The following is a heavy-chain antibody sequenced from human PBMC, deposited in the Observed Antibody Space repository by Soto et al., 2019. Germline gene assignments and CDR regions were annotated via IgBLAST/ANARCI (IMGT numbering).Heavy chain of an antibody. CDR2: IYPGDSDT. Sequence: GQPLKVCCRGAEYSCISFCIGWVRQKPGKGLEWMGIIYPGDSDTRYSPSFQGQVTISADKSISTAYLQWSSLKASDTATYYCAHRKHHWKGANWFGPWGQGTLVTVSS. CDR1: EYSCISFC. D-gene: IGHD1-1*01. CDR3: AHRKHHWKGANWFGP. J-gene: IGHJ5*02. V-gene: IGHV5-51*01.